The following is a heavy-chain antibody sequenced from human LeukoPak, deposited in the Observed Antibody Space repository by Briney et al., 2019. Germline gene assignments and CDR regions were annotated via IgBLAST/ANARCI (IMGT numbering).Heavy chain of an antibody. D-gene: IGHD5-12*01. J-gene: IGHJ4*02. V-gene: IGHV5-51*01. CDR1: GYSFTSYW. CDR2: IYPYDSDT. Sequence: GESLKISCKASGYSFTSYWIGWVRQMPGKGLEWMGIIYPYDSDTRYSPSFQGQVTISADKSISTAYLQWGNLKASDTAMYYCARHIGYSAWNPDYWGQGTLVTVSS. CDR3: ARHIGYSAWNPDY.